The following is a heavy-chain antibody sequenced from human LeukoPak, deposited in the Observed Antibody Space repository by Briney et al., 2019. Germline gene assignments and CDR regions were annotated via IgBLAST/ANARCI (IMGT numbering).Heavy chain of an antibody. J-gene: IGHJ6*03. CDR1: GLTFKNYL. V-gene: IGHV3-23*01. CDR2: ISGSGSRT. D-gene: IGHD3-3*02. CDR3: ATDSIFGVVIDYYYYMDV. Sequence: GGPLRLPCAASGLTFKNYLVTWLRPAPPKGLDWVSGISGSGSRTYYADPVKGRFTISRDNSKNTLYLQMNSVRAEDTAVYYCATDSIFGVVIDYYYYMDVWGKGTTVIVSS.